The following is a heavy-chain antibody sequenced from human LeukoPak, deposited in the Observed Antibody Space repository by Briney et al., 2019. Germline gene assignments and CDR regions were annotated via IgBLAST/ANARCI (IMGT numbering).Heavy chain of an antibody. Sequence: PSETLSLTCTVSGGSISSYYWSWIRQPAGKGLEWIGRIYTSGSTNYNPSLKSRVTMSVDTSKNQFSLQLNSVTPEDTAVYYCARDWVYGSGMVNEEYGMDVWGQGTTVTVSS. CDR3: ARDWVYGSGMVNEEYGMDV. CDR2: IYTSGST. V-gene: IGHV4-4*07. J-gene: IGHJ6*02. D-gene: IGHD3-10*01. CDR1: GGSISSYY.